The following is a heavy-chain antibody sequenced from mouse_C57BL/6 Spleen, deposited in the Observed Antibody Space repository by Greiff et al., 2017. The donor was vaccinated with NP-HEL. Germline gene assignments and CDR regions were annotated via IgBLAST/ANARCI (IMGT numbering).Heavy chain of an antibody. Sequence: DVKLVESGGGLVKPGGSLKLSCAASGFTFSSYTMSWVRQTPEKRLEWVATISGGGGNTYYPDSVKGRFTISRDNAKNTLYLQMSSLRSEDTALYYCARYDYDRAMDYWGQGTSVTVSS. CDR2: ISGGGGNT. J-gene: IGHJ4*01. CDR3: ARYDYDRAMDY. CDR1: GFTFSSYT. V-gene: IGHV5-9*01. D-gene: IGHD2-4*01.